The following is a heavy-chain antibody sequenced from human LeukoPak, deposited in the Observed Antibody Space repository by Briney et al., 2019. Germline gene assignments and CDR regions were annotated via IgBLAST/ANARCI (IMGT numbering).Heavy chain of an antibody. CDR3: ARHSGGWDLDY. J-gene: IGHJ4*02. CDR2: IYYSVST. Sequence: SGPLSLTCTVSGGSISSYYWSWIRQPPGKGLEWIGYIYYSVSTNYNPSLKSRVTISVDTSKNQFSLKLSSVTAADTAVYYCARHSGGWDLDYWGQGTLVTVSS. D-gene: IGHD2-15*01. V-gene: IGHV4-59*08. CDR1: GGSISSYY.